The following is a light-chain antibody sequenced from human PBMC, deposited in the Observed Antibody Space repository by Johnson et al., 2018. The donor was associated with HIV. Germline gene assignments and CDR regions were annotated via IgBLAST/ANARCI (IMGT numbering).Light chain of an antibody. V-gene: IGLV1-51*02. J-gene: IGLJ1*01. Sequence: QSVLTQPPSVSAAPGQKVTVSCSGSSSNIGTNYVSWYQHLPGTAHKLLIYENNKRPSGIPDRISGSKSGTSATLGITGLQTGDEADYYCGTWDSSLSAYVFGTGTKVTVL. CDR1: SSNIGTNY. CDR2: ENN. CDR3: GTWDSSLSAYV.